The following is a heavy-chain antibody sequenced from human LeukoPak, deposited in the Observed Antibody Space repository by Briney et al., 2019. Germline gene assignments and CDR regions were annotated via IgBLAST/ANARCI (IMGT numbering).Heavy chain of an antibody. CDR2: LNTHSGGT. CDR3: ARVPSYSGQDHGGDY. J-gene: IGHJ4*02. D-gene: IGHD5-12*01. Sequence: GASVKVSCKASGYTFTGSYMHWVRQAPGQGLEWMGWLNTHSGGTNYAQNFQGRVTMTRDTSISTAYLELSRLTSDDTAMYYCARVPSYSGQDHGGDYWGQGTLVTVSS. V-gene: IGHV1-2*02. CDR1: GYTFTGSY.